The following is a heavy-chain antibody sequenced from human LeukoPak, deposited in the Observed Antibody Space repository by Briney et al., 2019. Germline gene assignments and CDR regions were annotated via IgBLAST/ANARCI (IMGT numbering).Heavy chain of an antibody. CDR3: ARELDYGDQYYFDY. J-gene: IGHJ4*02. D-gene: IGHD4-17*01. Sequence: ASVKVSCKASGGTFSSYAISWVRQAPGQGLEWMGGIIPIFGTANYAQKFQGRVTITADESTSTAYMELSSLRSEDTAVYYCARELDYGDQYYFDYWGQGTLVTVSS. V-gene: IGHV1-69*13. CDR1: GGTFSSYA. CDR2: IIPIFGTA.